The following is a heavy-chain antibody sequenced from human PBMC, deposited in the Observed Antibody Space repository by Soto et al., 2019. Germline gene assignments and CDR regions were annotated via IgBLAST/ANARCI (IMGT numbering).Heavy chain of an antibody. J-gene: IGHJ6*02. CDR1: GYTFTGYY. Sequence: ASVKVSCKASGYTFTGYYMHWVRQAPGQGLEWMGWINPNSGGTNYAQKFQGRVTMTRDTSVSTAYMELSRLRSDDTAVYYCATIPAALYYYYGMDVWGQGTTVTVSS. V-gene: IGHV1-2*02. D-gene: IGHD2-2*01. CDR3: ATIPAALYYYYGMDV. CDR2: INPNSGGT.